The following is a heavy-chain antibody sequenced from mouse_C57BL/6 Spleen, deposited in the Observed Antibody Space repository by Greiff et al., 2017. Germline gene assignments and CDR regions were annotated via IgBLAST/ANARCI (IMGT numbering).Heavy chain of an antibody. J-gene: IGHJ3*01. V-gene: IGHV1-15*01. D-gene: IGHD2-4*01. CDR1: GYTFTDYE. CDR3: TRNYDYPFAH. CDR2: IDPETGGT. Sequence: QVQLQQSGAELVRPGASVTLSCKASGYTFTDYEMHWVKQTPVHGLEWIGAIDPETGGTAYNQKFKGKAILTADKSSSTAYMELRSLTSEDSAVYYCTRNYDYPFAHWGQGTLVTVSA.